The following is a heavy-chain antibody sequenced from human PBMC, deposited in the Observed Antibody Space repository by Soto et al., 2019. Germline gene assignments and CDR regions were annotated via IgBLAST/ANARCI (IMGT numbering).Heavy chain of an antibody. V-gene: IGHV4-61*08. D-gene: IGHD3-10*01. J-gene: IGHJ6*02. CDR3: ATALYFSYYSWPVAV. Sequence: PSQTLSLTCTVSGDSISRVAYYRSWIRQPPGKGLEWIGDIDYSGDTNYNPSLKSRVTISVDRSNNQFSLKLTSLTAADTAVYYCATALYFSYYSWPVAVWGHGTTVTVSS. CDR2: IDYSGDT. CDR1: GDSISRVAYY.